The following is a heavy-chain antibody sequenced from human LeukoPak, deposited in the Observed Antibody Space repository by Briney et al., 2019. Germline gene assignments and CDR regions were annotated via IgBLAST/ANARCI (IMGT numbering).Heavy chain of an antibody. CDR2: IYTSGST. CDR3: AKSNGYGLIDI. Sequence: SETLSLTCTVSGGSISCYYWSWIRQPAGKGLEWIGRIYTSGSTNYNPSLKSRVTMSVDTSKNQFSLKLNSVTAADTAVYYCAKSNGYGLIDIWGQGTMVTVSS. CDR1: GGSISCYY. V-gene: IGHV4-4*07. J-gene: IGHJ3*02. D-gene: IGHD3-10*01.